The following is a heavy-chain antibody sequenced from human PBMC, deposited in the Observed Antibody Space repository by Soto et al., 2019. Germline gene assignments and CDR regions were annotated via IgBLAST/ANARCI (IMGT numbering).Heavy chain of an antibody. V-gene: IGHV1-58*01. CDR2: IIVGSGNT. Sequence: SVKVSCKASGFSFTNSAVQWVRQARGQRLEWIGWIIVGSGNTNYAQNLQGRVTITRDTSTGTAYMELSSLRSEDTAVYYCSSDLGFPSFGVYSMYYYGMDVWGQGTRVTAP. CDR1: GFSFTNSA. D-gene: IGHD3-3*01. CDR3: SSDLGFPSFGVYSMYYYGMDV. J-gene: IGHJ6*02.